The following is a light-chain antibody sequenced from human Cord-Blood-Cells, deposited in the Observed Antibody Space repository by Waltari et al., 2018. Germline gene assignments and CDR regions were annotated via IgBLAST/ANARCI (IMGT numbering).Light chain of an antibody. CDR2: KAS. CDR1: QSISSW. V-gene: IGKV1-5*03. J-gene: IGKJ2*01. Sequence: EIQMTQSPSTLSASVGDRVTITCPASQSISSWLAWYQQKPGKAPKLLIYKASSLESGVPSRFSGSGSGTEFTLTISSLQPDDFATYYCQQYNSYSYTFGQGTKLEIK. CDR3: QQYNSYSYT.